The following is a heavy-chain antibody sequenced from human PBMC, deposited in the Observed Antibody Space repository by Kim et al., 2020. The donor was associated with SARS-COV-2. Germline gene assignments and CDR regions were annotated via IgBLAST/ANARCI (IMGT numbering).Heavy chain of an antibody. CDR2: INAGNGNT. CDR3: AAHSLFDYYDSSGTTRRGAFDI. D-gene: IGHD3-22*01. CDR1: GYTFTSYA. Sequence: ASVKVSCKASGYTFTSYAMHWVRQAPGQRLEWMGWINAGNGNTKYSQKFQGRVTITRDTSASTAYMELSSLRSEDTAVYYCAAHSLFDYYDSSGTTRRGAFDIWGQGTMVTVSS. V-gene: IGHV1-3*01. J-gene: IGHJ3*02.